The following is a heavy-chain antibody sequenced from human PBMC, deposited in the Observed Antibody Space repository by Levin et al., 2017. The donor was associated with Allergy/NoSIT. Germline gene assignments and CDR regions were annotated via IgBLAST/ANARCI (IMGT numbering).Heavy chain of an antibody. Sequence: PGGSLRLSCAASGFSFSDYGFNWIRQAPGKGLEWISYISHSGQSTYYADVVRGRFTVSRDNAKKSVSLEMKSLRVEDTAVYFCARDDGFCTSGSCQHYWYFDLWGRGTLVSVSS. D-gene: IGHD2-8*01. J-gene: IGHJ2*01. CDR1: GFSFSDYG. V-gene: IGHV3-48*04. CDR2: ISHSGQST. CDR3: ARDDGFCTSGSCQHYWYFDL.